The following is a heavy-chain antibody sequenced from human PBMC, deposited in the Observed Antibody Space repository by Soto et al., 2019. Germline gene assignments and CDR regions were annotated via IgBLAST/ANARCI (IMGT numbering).Heavy chain of an antibody. Sequence: SETLSLTCIVSGGSISSGNYYWSWIRQPPGKGLEWIGYIYYSGSTYYNPSLKSRVTISVDTSKNQFSLKLSSVTAADTAVYYCARFDYADYYMDDAFDIWGQGTKVTVSS. CDR1: GGSISSGNYY. D-gene: IGHD4-17*01. CDR2: IYYSGST. V-gene: IGHV4-30-4*01. J-gene: IGHJ3*02. CDR3: ARFDYADYYMDDAFDI.